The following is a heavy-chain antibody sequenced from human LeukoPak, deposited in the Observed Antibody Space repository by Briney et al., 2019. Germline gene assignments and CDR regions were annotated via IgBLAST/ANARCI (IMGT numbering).Heavy chain of an antibody. CDR3: ASQSYARFDP. J-gene: IGHJ5*02. CDR1: GFTFSSYS. D-gene: IGHD3-16*01. V-gene: IGHV3-21*01. Sequence: GGSLRLSCAASGFTFSSYSMNWVRQAPGKGLEWVSSISSSSSYICYADSVKGRFTISRDNAKNSLYLQMNSLRVEDTAVYYCASQSYARFDPWGQGTLVTVSS. CDR2: ISSSSSYI.